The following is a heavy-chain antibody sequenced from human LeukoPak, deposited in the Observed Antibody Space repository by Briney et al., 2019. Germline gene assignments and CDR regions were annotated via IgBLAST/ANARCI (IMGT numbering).Heavy chain of an antibody. Sequence: SETLSLTCTVSGGFISSGGYYWSWIRQHPGKGLEWIGYIYYSGSTYYNPSLKSRVTISVDTSKNQFSLKLSSVTAADTAVYYCARVRGSLRFLDYWGQGTLVTVSS. CDR2: IYYSGST. CDR1: GGFISSGGYY. J-gene: IGHJ4*02. CDR3: ARVRGSLRFLDY. D-gene: IGHD3-3*01. V-gene: IGHV4-31*03.